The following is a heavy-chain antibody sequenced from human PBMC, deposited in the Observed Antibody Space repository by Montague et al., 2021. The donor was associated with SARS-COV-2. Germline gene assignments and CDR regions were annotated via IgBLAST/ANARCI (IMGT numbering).Heavy chain of an antibody. Sequence: TLSLTCTVSGDSVSSEIYYWSWIRQPAGKGLEWIGRIYTSGSTNYNPSLRSRVTISVDTSKYQFSLRLSSVTAADTAVYYCARVGGNHYRYFDYWGQGTLVTVPS. D-gene: IGHD1-26*01. CDR2: IYTSGST. V-gene: IGHV4-61*02. CDR3: ARVGGNHYRYFDY. CDR1: GDSVSSEIYY. J-gene: IGHJ4*02.